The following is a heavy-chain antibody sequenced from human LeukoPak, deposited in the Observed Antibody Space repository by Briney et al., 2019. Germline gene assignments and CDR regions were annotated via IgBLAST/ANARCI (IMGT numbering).Heavy chain of an antibody. D-gene: IGHD4-11*01. V-gene: IGHV3-49*04. CDR2: IRSKVYGGTA. Sequence: GGSLRLSCRTSGFKFGDHAMTWVRQAPGKGLQWIGFIRSKVYGGTADYAAAVKGRFTVSRDDSMGIVYLQMSSLKTENTAVYYCATGRNDYNNYAYPYWGQGTLVTVSS. CDR3: ATGRNDYNNYAYPY. CDR1: GFKFGDHA. J-gene: IGHJ4*02.